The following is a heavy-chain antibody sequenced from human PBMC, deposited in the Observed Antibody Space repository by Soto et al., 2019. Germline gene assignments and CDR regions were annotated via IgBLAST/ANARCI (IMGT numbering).Heavy chain of an antibody. D-gene: IGHD4-17*01. CDR3: ARALEYGDYYFDY. J-gene: IGHJ4*02. V-gene: IGHV4-31*03. CDR2: IYYSGST. CDR1: GSSISSGGYY. Sequence: QVQLQESGPGLVKPSQTLSLTCTVSGSSISSGGYYWSWIRQHPGKGLAWIGYIYYSGSTYYNPSLKSRVTISVDTSKNQFPLKLSSVTAADAAVYYCARALEYGDYYFDYWGQGTLVTVSS.